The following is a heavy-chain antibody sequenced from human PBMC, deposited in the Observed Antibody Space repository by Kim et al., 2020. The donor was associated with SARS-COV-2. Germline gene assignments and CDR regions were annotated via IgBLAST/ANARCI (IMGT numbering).Heavy chain of an antibody. D-gene: IGHD6-19*01. CDR2: ISSSSSTI. J-gene: IGHJ6*02. Sequence: GGSLRLSCAASGFTFSSYSMNWVRQAPGKGLEWVSYISSSSSTIYYGDSVKGRFTISRDNAKNSLYLQMNSLRDEDTAVYYCARELQWLGIFVGMDVWCLGTTLTVTS. CDR1: GFTFSSYS. CDR3: ARELQWLGIFVGMDV. V-gene: IGHV3-48*02.